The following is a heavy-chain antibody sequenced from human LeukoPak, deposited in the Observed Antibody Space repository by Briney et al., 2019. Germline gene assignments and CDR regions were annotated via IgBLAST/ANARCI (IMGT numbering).Heavy chain of an antibody. CDR2: ISYDGSNK. CDR1: GFTFSSYG. D-gene: IGHD2-2*01. Sequence: GGSLSLSCAASGFTFSSYGMHWVRQAPGKGLEWVAVISYDGSNKYYADSVKGRFTISRDNAKNSLYLQMNSLRAEDTAVYYCARVSSSSWYVDYWGQGTLVTVSS. CDR3: ARVSSSSWYVDY. V-gene: IGHV3-30*03. J-gene: IGHJ4*02.